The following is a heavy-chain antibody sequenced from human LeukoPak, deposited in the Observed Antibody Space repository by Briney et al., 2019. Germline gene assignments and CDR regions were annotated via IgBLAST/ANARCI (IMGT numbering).Heavy chain of an antibody. V-gene: IGHV3-48*03. D-gene: IGHD3/OR15-3a*01. CDR2: ISSSGSTI. CDR3: AKVGTDLNYMDV. Sequence: GGSLRLSCAASGFTFSSYEMNWVRQAPGKGLEWVSYISSSGSTIYYADSVKGRFTISRDNAKNSLYLQMNSLRAEDTAVYYCAKVGTDLNYMDVWGKGTTVTVSS. J-gene: IGHJ6*03. CDR1: GFTFSSYE.